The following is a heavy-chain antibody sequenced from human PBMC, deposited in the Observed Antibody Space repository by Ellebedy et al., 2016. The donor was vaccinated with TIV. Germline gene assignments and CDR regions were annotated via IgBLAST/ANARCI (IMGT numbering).Heavy chain of an antibody. CDR1: GFTFSSYS. V-gene: IGHV3-21*01. D-gene: IGHD1-14*01. J-gene: IGHJ3*02. Sequence: GGSLRLSCAASGFTFSSYSMNWVRQAPGKGLEWVSSISSSSSYIYYADSVKGRFTISRDNAKNSLYLQMNSLRAEDTAVYYCAKPPGGDAFDIWGQGTMVTVSS. CDR3: AKPPGGDAFDI. CDR2: ISSSSSYI.